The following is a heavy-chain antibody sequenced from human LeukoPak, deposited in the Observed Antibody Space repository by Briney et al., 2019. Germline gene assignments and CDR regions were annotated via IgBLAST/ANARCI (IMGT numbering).Heavy chain of an antibody. V-gene: IGHV5-51*01. Sequence: GESLKISCKGSGYSFTSYWIGWVRQMPGKGLEWMGIIYPGDSDTRYSPSFQGQVTISADKSISTAYLHWSSLKASDTAMYYCARQHSGSYSDLYYWGQGTLVTVSS. D-gene: IGHD1-26*01. CDR3: ARQHSGSYSDLYY. CDR1: GYSFTSYW. J-gene: IGHJ4*02. CDR2: IYPGDSDT.